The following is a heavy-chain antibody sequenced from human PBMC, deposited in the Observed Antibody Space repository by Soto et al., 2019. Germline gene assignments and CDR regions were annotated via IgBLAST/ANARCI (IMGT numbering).Heavy chain of an antibody. V-gene: IGHV3-23*01. J-gene: IGHJ5*02. CDR3: AKDYTAMPQNWFDP. CDR2: ISGSGVST. Sequence: PGGSLRLSCAASGFTFSSYSISWVRQAPGKGLEWVSAISGSGVSTYYADSVKGRFTISRDNSKNTLYLQMNSLRAEDTAVYYCAKDYTAMPQNWFDPWGQGTLVTVYS. D-gene: IGHD5-18*01. CDR1: GFTFSSYS.